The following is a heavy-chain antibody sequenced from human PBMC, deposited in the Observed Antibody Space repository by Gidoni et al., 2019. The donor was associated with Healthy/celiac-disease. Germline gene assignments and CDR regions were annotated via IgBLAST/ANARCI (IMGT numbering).Heavy chain of an antibody. Sequence: EGQLVESGGGLVKPGGSLRLSCAASECTLRNAWMSWVRQAPGKGMEWVGRIKSKTDGGTTDYAAPVNGRFTISRDDSKNTLYLQMNSLKTEDTAVYYCTALAVAGNGGAFDIWGQGTMVTVSS. V-gene: IGHV3-15*01. CDR3: TALAVAGNGGAFDI. J-gene: IGHJ3*02. CDR2: IKSKTDGGTT. CDR1: ECTLRNAW. D-gene: IGHD6-19*01.